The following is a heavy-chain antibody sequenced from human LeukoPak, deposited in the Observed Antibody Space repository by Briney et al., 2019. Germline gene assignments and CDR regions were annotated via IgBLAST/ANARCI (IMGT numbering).Heavy chain of an antibody. J-gene: IGHJ4*02. CDR1: RFTFNDYF. V-gene: IGHV3-11*01. D-gene: IGHD6-13*01. Sequence: GGSLRLSCAAPRFTFNDYFMTWSRQALGKGLEGVSYISHSGGTIYYSDSVKGRFTISRDNAKNLLYLEMDSLRAGDTAVYYCARMRSSWYFDHWGQGSLVTVSS. CDR2: ISHSGGTI. CDR3: ARMRSSWYFDH.